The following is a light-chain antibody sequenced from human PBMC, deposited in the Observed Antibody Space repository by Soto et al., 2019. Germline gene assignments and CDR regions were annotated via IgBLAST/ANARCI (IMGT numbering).Light chain of an antibody. CDR2: KAS. J-gene: IGKJ2*01. CDR1: QSISSW. CDR3: QQYNSYLYT. V-gene: IGKV1-5*03. Sequence: DIQMTQSHSTLSASVGDRVTITCRASQSISSWLAWYQQKPGKAPKLPIYKASSLESGVPARFSGSGSGTEFTLTISSLQPDDFATYYCQQYNSYLYTFGQGTKLEIK.